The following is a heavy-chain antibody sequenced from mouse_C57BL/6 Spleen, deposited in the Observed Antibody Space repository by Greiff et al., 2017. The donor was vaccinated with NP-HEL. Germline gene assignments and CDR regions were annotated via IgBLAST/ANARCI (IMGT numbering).Heavy chain of an antibody. CDR2: ISSGSSTI. D-gene: IGHD2-3*01. V-gene: IGHV5-17*01. J-gene: IGHJ2*01. CDR1: GFTFSDYG. Sequence: DVMLVESGGGLVKPGGSLKLSCAASGFTFSDYGMHWVRQAPEKGLEWVAYISSGSSTIYYADTVKGRFTISRDNAKNTLFLQMTSLRSEDTAMYYCARPGDGYYLDYWGQGTTLTVSS. CDR3: ARPGDGYYLDY.